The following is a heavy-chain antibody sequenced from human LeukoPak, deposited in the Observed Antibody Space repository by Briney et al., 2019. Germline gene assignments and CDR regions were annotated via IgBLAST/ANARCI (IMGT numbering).Heavy chain of an antibody. CDR2: INHSGST. D-gene: IGHD6-13*01. J-gene: IGHJ4*02. Sequence: PSETLSLTCAVYGGSFSGYYWSWIRQPPGKGLEWIGEINHSGSTNYNPSLKSRVTISVDTSKNQFSLKLSSVTAADTAVYYCARDAAGAGPARGLDYWGQGTLVPVSS. V-gene: IGHV4-34*01. CDR3: ARDAAGAGPARGLDY. CDR1: GGSFSGYY.